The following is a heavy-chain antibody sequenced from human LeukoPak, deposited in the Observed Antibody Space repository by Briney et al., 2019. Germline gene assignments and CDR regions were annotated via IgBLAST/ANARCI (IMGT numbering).Heavy chain of an antibody. J-gene: IGHJ5*02. Sequence: PSETLSLTCTVSGGSISSYYWSWIRQPPGKGLEWIGYIYYSGSTNYNPSLKSRVTISVDTSKNQFSLKLSSVTAADTAVYYCARIGNRYYDTSGYYFSWGQGTLVTVSS. CDR1: GGSISSYY. CDR3: ARIGNRYYDTSGYYFS. CDR2: IYYSGST. V-gene: IGHV4-59*01. D-gene: IGHD3-22*01.